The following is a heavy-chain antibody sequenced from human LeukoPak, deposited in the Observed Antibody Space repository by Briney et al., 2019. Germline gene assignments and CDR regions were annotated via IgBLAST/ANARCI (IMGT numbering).Heavy chain of an antibody. Sequence: ASVKDSCKASGGTFSSYAISWVRQAPGQGLEWMGGIIPIFGTANYAQKFQGRVTITADESTSTAYMELSSLRSEDTAVYYCARGAGRYCSGGSCGDYWGQGTLVTVSS. CDR3: ARGAGRYCSGGSCGDY. CDR1: GGTFSSYA. CDR2: IIPIFGTA. V-gene: IGHV1-69*13. D-gene: IGHD2-15*01. J-gene: IGHJ4*02.